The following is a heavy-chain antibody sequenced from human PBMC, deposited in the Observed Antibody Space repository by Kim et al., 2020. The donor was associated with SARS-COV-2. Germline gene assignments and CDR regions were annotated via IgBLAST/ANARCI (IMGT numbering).Heavy chain of an antibody. CDR1: GFTFSNFG. J-gene: IGHJ5*02. V-gene: IGHV3-23*01. CDR2: ITGSGDNT. Sequence: GGSLRLSCAASGFTFSNFGMSWVRQAPGKGLEWVSGITGSGDNTTYTDSVKGRFTISRDNSKNALYLQMSGLRAEDTAVYYFAKFLLSDLWGHETQVAVS. D-gene: IGHD2-15*01. CDR3: AKFLLSDL.